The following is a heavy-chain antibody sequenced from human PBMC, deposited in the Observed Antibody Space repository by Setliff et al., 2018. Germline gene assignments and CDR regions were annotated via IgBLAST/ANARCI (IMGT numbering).Heavy chain of an antibody. J-gene: IGHJ6*03. D-gene: IGHD5-18*01. V-gene: IGHV1-69*05. CDR2: TIPIFGST. CDR3: AREGVDTRSSTGYRYYMDV. CDR1: GGTFSSYG. Sequence: ASVKVSCKASGGTFSSYGISWVRQAPGQGLEWMGGTIPIFGSTNYAQKFQDRVTTITDESTSTAYMELRSLRTEDTAVYYCAREGVDTRSSTGYRYYMDVWGKGTTVTVSS.